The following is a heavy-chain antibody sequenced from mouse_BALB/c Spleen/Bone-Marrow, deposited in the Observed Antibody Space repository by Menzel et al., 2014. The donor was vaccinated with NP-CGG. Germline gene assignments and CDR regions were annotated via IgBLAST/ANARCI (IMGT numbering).Heavy chain of an antibody. CDR1: GYAFTNYW. J-gene: IGHJ2*01. Sequence: QVQLKESGTELVRPGTSVKISCKASGYAFTNYWLGWVKQRPGHGLEWIGDIYPGGGNTYYNEKFKGKATLTADKSSSTAYMQLSGLTSEDSAVYFCTRRRSLDYWGQGTTLTVSS. CDR3: TRRRSLDY. V-gene: IGHV1-63*01. CDR2: IYPGGGNT.